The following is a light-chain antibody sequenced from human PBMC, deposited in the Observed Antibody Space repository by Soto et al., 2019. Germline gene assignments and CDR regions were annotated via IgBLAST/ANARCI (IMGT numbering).Light chain of an antibody. CDR2: RDN. CDR1: ISNIATNY. CDR3: AAWDDTVRSYV. J-gene: IGLJ1*01. V-gene: IGLV1-47*01. Sequence: QSVLTQPPSVSGTPVQRVTISCSGGISNIATNYVHWFQQLPGTAPKVLSNRDNQRPSGVPDRFSGSKSGTSASLAISGLRSEDEAEYYCAAWDDTVRSYVFGTGTKVTVL.